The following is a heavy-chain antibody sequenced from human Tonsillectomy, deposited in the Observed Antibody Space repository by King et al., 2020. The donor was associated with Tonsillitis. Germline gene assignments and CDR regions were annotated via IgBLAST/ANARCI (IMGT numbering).Heavy chain of an antibody. Sequence: VQLVESGAEVKKPGASVTVSCKASGYTFTGYYMHWVRQAPGQGLEWMGWINPNSGGTNYAQKFQGRVTMTRDTSISTAYMELSRLRSDDTAVYYCARVYCSSTSCYENSAFDIWGQGTMVTVSS. CDR1: GYTFTGYY. CDR3: ARVYCSSTSCYENSAFDI. V-gene: IGHV1-2*02. D-gene: IGHD2-2*01. J-gene: IGHJ3*02. CDR2: INPNSGGT.